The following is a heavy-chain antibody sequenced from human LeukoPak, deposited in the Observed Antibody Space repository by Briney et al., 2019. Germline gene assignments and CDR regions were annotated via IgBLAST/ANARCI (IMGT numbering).Heavy chain of an antibody. Sequence: PGGSLRLSCAASGFTFSNYAVHWVRQAPGKGLEWVSVISDSGGSTYYADSVKGRFTISRDNFKNTLYLQMNSLRVEDTAVYYCARGSTNSWYIPFDYWGQGTLVTVSS. D-gene: IGHD6-13*01. CDR1: GFTFSNYA. V-gene: IGHV3-23*01. CDR3: ARGSTNSWYIPFDY. CDR2: ISDSGGST. J-gene: IGHJ4*02.